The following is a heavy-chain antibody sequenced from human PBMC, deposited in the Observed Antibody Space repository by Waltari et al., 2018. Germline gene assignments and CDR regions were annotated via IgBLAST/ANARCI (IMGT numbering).Heavy chain of an antibody. CDR1: GFSLSTSGMR. V-gene: IGHV2-70*04. CDR2: IDWDDDK. J-gene: IGHJ2*01. CDR3: ARSSWNYGNFDL. Sequence: GPALVKPTQTLTLTCTFSGFSLSTSGMRVSWIRQPPGKALEWLARIDWDDDKFYSTSLKTRLTISKDTSKNQVVLTMTNMDPVDTATYYCARSSWNYGNFDLWGRGTLVTVSS. D-gene: IGHD1-7*01.